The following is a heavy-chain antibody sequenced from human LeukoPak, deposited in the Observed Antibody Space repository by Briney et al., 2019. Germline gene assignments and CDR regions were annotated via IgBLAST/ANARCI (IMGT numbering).Heavy chain of an antibody. CDR3: ARVPIPEVLWFGEEQGGYYYYYMDV. CDR2: ISAYNGKT. V-gene: IGHV1-18*01. Sequence: GASVKVSCKASGYTFTSYGISWVRQAPGQGLKWMGWISAYNGKTNYAQKLQGRVTMTTDTSTSTAYMELRSLRSDDTAMYYCARVPIPEVLWFGEEQGGYYYYYMDVWGKGTTVTISS. D-gene: IGHD3-10*01. CDR1: GYTFTSYG. J-gene: IGHJ6*03.